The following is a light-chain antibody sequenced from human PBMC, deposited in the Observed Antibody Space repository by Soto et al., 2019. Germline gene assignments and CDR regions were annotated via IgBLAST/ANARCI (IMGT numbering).Light chain of an antibody. Sequence: EIVLTQSPGTLSLSPGERATLSCRASQSVSNNYLAWYQQKPGQAPRLLIYGASNRATGIPARFSGSGCGTDFTLTISRLEPEDFAVYYCQQYGSSGTFGQGTKVDI. J-gene: IGKJ1*01. CDR2: GAS. CDR1: QSVSNNY. V-gene: IGKV3-20*01. CDR3: QQYGSSGT.